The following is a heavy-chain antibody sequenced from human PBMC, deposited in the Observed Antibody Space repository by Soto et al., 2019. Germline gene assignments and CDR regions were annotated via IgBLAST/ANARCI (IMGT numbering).Heavy chain of an antibody. D-gene: IGHD3-3*01. V-gene: IGHV4-59*01. CDR2: IYYSGST. CDR3: ARAYFWSGPSDY. J-gene: IGHJ4*02. CDR1: GGSISSYY. Sequence: SETLSLTCTVSGGSISSYYWSWIRQPPGKGLEWIGYIYYSGSTNYNPSLKSRVTISVDTSKNQFSLKLSSVTAADTAVYYCARAYFWSGPSDYWGQGTLVTVSS.